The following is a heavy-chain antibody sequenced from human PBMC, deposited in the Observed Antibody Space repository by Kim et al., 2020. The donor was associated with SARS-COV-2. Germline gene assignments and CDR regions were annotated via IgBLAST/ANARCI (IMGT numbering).Heavy chain of an antibody. CDR2: IYYSGST. J-gene: IGHJ3*02. Sequence: SETLSLTCTVSGGSISSYYWSWIRQPPGKGLEWIGYIYYSGSTNYNPSLKSRVTISVDTSKNQFSLKLSSVTAADTAVYYCAREGVYYDILTGHRGAFDIWGQGTMVTVSS. V-gene: IGHV4-59*01. CDR1: GGSISSYY. D-gene: IGHD3-9*01. CDR3: AREGVYYDILTGHRGAFDI.